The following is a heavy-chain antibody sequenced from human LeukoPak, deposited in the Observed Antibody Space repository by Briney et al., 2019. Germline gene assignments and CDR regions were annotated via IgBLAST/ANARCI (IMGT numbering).Heavy chain of an antibody. J-gene: IGHJ4*02. Sequence: PSGTLSLTCAVSGGSISSNNWWSWVRQPPGKGLEWIGEIYHSGSTNYNPSLKSRVTISIDKSKNQFSLRLSSVTAADTALYYCACSDGQPPRFDSSYDVFDYWGQGTLVTVSS. V-gene: IGHV4-4*02. CDR3: ACSDGQPPRFDSSYDVFDY. D-gene: IGHD5-12*01. CDR1: GGSISSNNW. CDR2: IYHSGST.